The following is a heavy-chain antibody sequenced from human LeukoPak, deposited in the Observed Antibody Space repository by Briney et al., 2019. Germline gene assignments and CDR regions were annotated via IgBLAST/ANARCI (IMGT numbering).Heavy chain of an antibody. D-gene: IGHD3-10*01. J-gene: IGHJ4*02. CDR3: ASGRFGESDFDY. Sequence: GGSLRLSCSASGFHFSGYWMTWVRQAPGKGLPWVASMKQDGSDSYHVDSVKGRFTISRDNAKNSLYLQMNSLRAEDTAVYYCASGRFGESDFDYWGRGTLVTVSS. V-gene: IGHV3-7*03. CDR2: MKQDGSDS. CDR1: GFHFSGYW.